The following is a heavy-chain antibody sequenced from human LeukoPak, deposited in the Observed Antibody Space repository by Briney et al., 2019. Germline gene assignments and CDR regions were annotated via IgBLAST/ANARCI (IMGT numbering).Heavy chain of an antibody. CDR1: GFTVSSNY. CDR2: IYSRGST. D-gene: IGHD3-16*01. Sequence: GGSLRLSCATSGFTVSSNYMTWVRQAPGKGLEWVSVIYSRGSTSYADPVKGRFTIPRDNPMNTLYLQMNGLRAEDTAVYYCARDPRRITDAYYSYYMDVWGKGTTVTVSS. V-gene: IGHV3-53*01. J-gene: IGHJ6*03. CDR3: ARDPRRITDAYYSYYMDV.